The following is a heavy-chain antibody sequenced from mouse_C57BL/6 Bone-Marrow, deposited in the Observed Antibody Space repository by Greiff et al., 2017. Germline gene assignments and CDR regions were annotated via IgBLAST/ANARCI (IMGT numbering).Heavy chain of an antibody. V-gene: IGHV1-64*01. CDR1: GYTFTSYW. Sequence: VQLQQSGAELVKPGASVKLSCKASGYTFTSYWMHWVKQRPGQGLEWIGMIHPNSGSTNYNEKFKGKATLTVDKSSSTAYMQLSSLTSEDSAVYYGARGLSLSPCFAYWGQGTLVTVSA. J-gene: IGHJ3*01. CDR2: IHPNSGST. CDR3: ARGLSLSPCFAY. D-gene: IGHD3-2*02.